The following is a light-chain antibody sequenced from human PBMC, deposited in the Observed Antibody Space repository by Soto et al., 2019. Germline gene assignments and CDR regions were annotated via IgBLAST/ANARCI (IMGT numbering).Light chain of an antibody. Sequence: EIVLTQSPATLSVSPSEGENLXRRASQSVSSYLAWYQQKPGQAPRLLIYDASNRATGIPARFSGSGSGTDFTLTISSLEPEDFAVYYCQQRSNWPRFTFGPGTKVD. CDR2: DAS. CDR3: QQRSNWPRFT. V-gene: IGKV3-11*01. J-gene: IGKJ3*01. CDR1: QSVSSY.